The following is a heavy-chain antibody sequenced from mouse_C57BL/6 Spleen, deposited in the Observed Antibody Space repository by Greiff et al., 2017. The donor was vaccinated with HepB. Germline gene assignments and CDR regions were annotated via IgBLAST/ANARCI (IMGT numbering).Heavy chain of an antibody. CDR3: ARWELDYYGSRGYYFDY. V-gene: IGHV1-22*01. J-gene: IGHJ2*01. Sequence: EVQLQQSGPELVKPGASVKMSCKASGYTFTDYNMHWVKQSHGKSLEWIGYINPNNGGTSYNQKFKGKATLTVNKSSSTAYMELRSLTSEDSAVYYCARWELDYYGSRGYYFDYWGQGTTLTVSS. CDR2: INPNNGGT. CDR1: GYTFTDYN. D-gene: IGHD1-1*01.